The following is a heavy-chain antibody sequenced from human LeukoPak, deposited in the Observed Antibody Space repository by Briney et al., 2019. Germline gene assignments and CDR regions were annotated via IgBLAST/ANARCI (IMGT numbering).Heavy chain of an antibody. J-gene: IGHJ4*02. D-gene: IGHD3-16*01. CDR2: ISGSGGST. CDR1: GFTFSSYA. Sequence: GGSLRLSCAASGFTFSSYALSWVRQAPGKGLEWVSAISGSGGSTYYADSVKGRFTISRDNSKNTLYLQMNSLRAEDTAVYYCAKTPRLRYYFDYWGQGTLVTVSS. CDR3: AKTPRLRYYFDY. V-gene: IGHV3-23*01.